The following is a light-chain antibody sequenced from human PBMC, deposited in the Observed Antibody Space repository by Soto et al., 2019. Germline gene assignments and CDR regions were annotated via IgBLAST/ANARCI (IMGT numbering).Light chain of an antibody. CDR3: QQRSNWPPYT. V-gene: IGKV3-11*01. CDR1: QSVSSY. J-gene: IGKJ2*01. CDR2: DSS. Sequence: EIVLTQSPATLSLSPGERATLSFRASQSVSSYLAWYQQKPGQAPRLLIYDSSNRATGIPARFSGSGSWTDFTRAMSSLEPEDFAVYYCQQRSNWPPYTFGQGTKLEI.